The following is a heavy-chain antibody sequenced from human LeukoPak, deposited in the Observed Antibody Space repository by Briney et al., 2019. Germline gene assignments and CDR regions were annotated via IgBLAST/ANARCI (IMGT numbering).Heavy chain of an antibody. V-gene: IGHV3-21*01. CDR3: ARESWWAERAFDI. CDR1: GFTFSSYS. D-gene: IGHD2-15*01. J-gene: IGHJ3*02. CDR2: ISSSSSYI. Sequence: PGGSLRLSCAASGFTFSSYSMNWVRQAPGEGLEWVSSISSSSSYIYYADSVKGRFTISRDNAKNSLYLQMNSLRAEDTAVYYCARESWWAERAFDIWGQGTMVTVSS.